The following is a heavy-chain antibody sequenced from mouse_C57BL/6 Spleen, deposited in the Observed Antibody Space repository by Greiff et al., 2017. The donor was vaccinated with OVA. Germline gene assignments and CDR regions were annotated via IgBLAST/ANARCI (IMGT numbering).Heavy chain of an antibody. Sequence: EVQLQQSGPGMVKPSQSLSLTCTVTGYSITSGYDWHWIRHFPGNKLEWMGYISYSGSTNYNPSLKSRISITHDTSKNHFFLTLNSVTTEDTATYYCARGYDYDQSLAYWGQGTLVTVSA. J-gene: IGHJ3*01. D-gene: IGHD2-4*01. CDR2: ISYSGST. CDR1: GYSITSGYD. V-gene: IGHV3-1*01. CDR3: ARGYDYDQSLAY.